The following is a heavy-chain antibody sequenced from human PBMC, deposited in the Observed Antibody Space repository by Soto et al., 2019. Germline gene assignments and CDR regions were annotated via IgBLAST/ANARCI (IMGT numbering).Heavy chain of an antibody. Sequence: GGSLRLSCAASGFTFSSYGMHWVRQAPGKGLEWVAVISYDGSNKYYADSVKGRFTISRDNSKNTLYLQMNSLRAEDTAVYYCAKDVISFYDFSLQYPYYYGMDVWGQGTRVTVS. D-gene: IGHD3-3*01. CDR3: AKDVISFYDFSLQYPYYYGMDV. J-gene: IGHJ6*02. CDR2: ISYDGSNK. CDR1: GFTFSSYG. V-gene: IGHV3-30*18.